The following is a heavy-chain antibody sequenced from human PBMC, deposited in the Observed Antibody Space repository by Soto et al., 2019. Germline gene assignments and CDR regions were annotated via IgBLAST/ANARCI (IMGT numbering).Heavy chain of an antibody. D-gene: IGHD3-3*01. V-gene: IGHV3-30*18. CDR3: AKDGNYDFWSGYYTYYYYYMDV. J-gene: IGHJ6*03. Sequence: GGSLRLSCAASGFTFSSYGMHWVRQAPGKGLEWVAVISYDGSNKYYADSVKGRFTISRDNSKNTLYLQMNSLRAEDTAVYYCAKDGNYDFWSGYYTYYYYYMDVWGKGTTVTVSS. CDR1: GFTFSSYG. CDR2: ISYDGSNK.